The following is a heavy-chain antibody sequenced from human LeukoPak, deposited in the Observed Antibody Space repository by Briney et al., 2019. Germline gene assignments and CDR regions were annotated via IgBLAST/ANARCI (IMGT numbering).Heavy chain of an antibody. CDR2: INHSGST. V-gene: IGHV4-34*01. J-gene: IGHJ4*02. CDR3: ARGQERLRPFDY. D-gene: IGHD6-25*01. Sequence: PSETLSLTCAVYGGSFSGYYWSWIRQPPGKGLEWIGEINHSGSTNYNPSLKSRVTISVDTSKNQFSLKLSSVTAADTAVYYCARGQERLRPFDYWGQGTLVTVSS. CDR1: GGSFSGYY.